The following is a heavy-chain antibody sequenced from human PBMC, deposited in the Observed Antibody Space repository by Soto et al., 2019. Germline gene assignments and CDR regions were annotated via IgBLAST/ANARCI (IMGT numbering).Heavy chain of an antibody. V-gene: IGHV1-3*05. D-gene: IGHD3-10*01. CDR3: AKDWTGILGDY. J-gene: IGHJ4*02. CDR1: GYTLVSHA. Sequence: QVHLVQSGAEERKPGATVKISCKASGYTLVSHAMHWVRQAPGQRPEWMGWIDAGDGNTRYTQKFQGRVTITRDTSASIVYMEVRSLRSEDTAVYYCAKDWTGILGDYWGQGTLVTVSS. CDR2: IDAGDGNT.